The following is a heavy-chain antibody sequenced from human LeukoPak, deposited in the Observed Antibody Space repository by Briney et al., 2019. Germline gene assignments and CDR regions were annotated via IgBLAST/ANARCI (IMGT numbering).Heavy chain of an antibody. CDR2: SYHSGST. V-gene: IGHV4-38-2*02. Sequence: PSETLSLTCAVSGYSISSGYYWGWLRHPPGKGLEWIGRSYHSGSTYYNPSLKTRVTLPVDTSKNHFSLKRSPVTAADTAVYYCARDVLAAAGNWGQGTLVTVSS. J-gene: IGHJ4*02. CDR3: ARDVLAAAGN. CDR1: GYSISSGYY. D-gene: IGHD6-13*01.